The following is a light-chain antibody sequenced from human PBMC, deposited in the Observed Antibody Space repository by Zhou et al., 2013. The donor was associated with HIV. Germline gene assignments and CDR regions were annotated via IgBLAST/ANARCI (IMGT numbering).Light chain of an antibody. CDR1: QSISTY. J-gene: IGKJ1*01. CDR3: QQSYNTPWT. V-gene: IGKV1-39*01. CDR2: AAS. Sequence: DIQMIQSPSSLSASVGDRVTITCRANQSISTYLNWYQHKSGKAPKLLIYAASSLQSGVPSRFSGSASGTDFTLTISSLQPEDFATYYCQQSYNTPWTFGQGTKVEIK.